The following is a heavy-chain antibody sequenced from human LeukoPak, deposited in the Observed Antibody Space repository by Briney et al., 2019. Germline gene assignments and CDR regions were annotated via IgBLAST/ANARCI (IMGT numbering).Heavy chain of an antibody. Sequence: ASVKISCKASGYTFTYYTMNWVRQAPGQGLEWIGWINTNTGNPTYAQGFTGRFVFSLDTSASTAFLQISSLKAADTAMYYCVRNGIYPLIYYDYWGQGTLVTVSS. J-gene: IGHJ4*02. CDR2: INTNTGNP. CDR1: GYTFTYYT. D-gene: IGHD5-12*01. V-gene: IGHV7-4-1*02. CDR3: VRNGIYPLIYYDY.